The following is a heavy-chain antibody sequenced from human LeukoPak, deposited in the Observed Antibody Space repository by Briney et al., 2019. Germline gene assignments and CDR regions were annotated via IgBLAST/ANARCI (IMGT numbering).Heavy chain of an antibody. CDR3: ARDVPMVRGVLYPLRTNLNWFDP. D-gene: IGHD3-10*01. V-gene: IGHV3-30-3*01. CDR1: GFTFSSYA. CDR2: ISYDGSNK. Sequence: PGGSLRLSCAASGFTFSSYAMHWVRQAPGKGLERVAVISYDGSNKYYADSVKGRFTISRDNSKNTLYLQMNSLRAEDTAVYYCARDVPMVRGVLYPLRTNLNWFDPWGQGTLVTVSS. J-gene: IGHJ5*02.